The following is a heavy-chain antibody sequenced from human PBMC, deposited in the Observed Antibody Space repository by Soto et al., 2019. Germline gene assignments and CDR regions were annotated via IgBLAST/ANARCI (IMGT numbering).Heavy chain of an antibody. D-gene: IGHD3-22*01. V-gene: IGHV3-30*04. CDR2: MSYDGNNQ. CDR1: GFTFSSYA. J-gene: IGHJ4*02. Sequence: GGSLRRSCAASGFTFSSYAMHWVRQAPGKGLEWVAIMSYDGNNQYYADSVKGRFTISRDNSKNTLYLQMNSLRAEDTAVYYCARDGSYYYDSSGYYNYFDNWGQGTLVTVSS. CDR3: ARDGSYYYDSSGYYNYFDN.